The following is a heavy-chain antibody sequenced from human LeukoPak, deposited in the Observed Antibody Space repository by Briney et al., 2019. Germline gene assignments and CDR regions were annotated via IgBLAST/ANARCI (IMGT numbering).Heavy chain of an antibody. CDR3: AREMAVGYGVD. D-gene: IGHD5-12*01. CDR1: GFTFSSYS. V-gene: IGHV4-39*07. Sequence: KPGGSLRPSCAASGFTFSSYSMNWVRQPPGKGLEWIATISYSGRTYYNPSLASQVTISIDTSKNQFSLKLTSVTAADTAVYYCAREMAVGYGVDWGQGTLVTVSP. J-gene: IGHJ4*02. CDR2: ISYSGRT.